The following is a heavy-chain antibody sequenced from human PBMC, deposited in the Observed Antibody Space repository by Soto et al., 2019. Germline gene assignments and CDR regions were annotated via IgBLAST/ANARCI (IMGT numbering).Heavy chain of an antibody. CDR3: ARRLRFGFPPGYY. J-gene: IGHJ4*02. D-gene: IGHD3-3*01. CDR1: GGSNSSSSYY. CDR2: IYYSGST. Sequence: PSDTLSLTCTVSGGSNSSSSYYWGWIREPRGKGLEWIGSIYYSGSTYYNPSLKSRVTISVDTSKNQFSLKLSSVTAADTAVYYCARRLRFGFPPGYYWGQGTLITVS. V-gene: IGHV4-39*01.